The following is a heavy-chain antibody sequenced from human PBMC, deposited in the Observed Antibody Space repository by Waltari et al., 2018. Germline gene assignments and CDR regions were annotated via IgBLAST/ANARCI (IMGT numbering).Heavy chain of an antibody. CDR1: GGSVSSYY. CDR2: IHGDGRT. V-gene: IGHV4-4*07. J-gene: IGHJ6*02. CDR3: ARSEHDLDV. Sequence: QVQLQESGPGLVKPSEILSLTCTVSGGSVSSYYWNWIRQPAGKGLEWIGRIHGDGRTNYNPSLGSRVTMSVDTSKNQFSLNLNSVTAADTAIYYCARSEHDLDVWGQGTTVIVFS. D-gene: IGHD3-16*01.